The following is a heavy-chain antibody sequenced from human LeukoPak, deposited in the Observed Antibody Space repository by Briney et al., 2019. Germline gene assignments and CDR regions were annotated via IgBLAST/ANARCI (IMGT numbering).Heavy chain of an antibody. CDR1: GGSISTYY. CDR2: IYYSGST. D-gene: IGHD3-10*01. V-gene: IGHV4-59*08. Sequence: SETLSLTCTVSGGSISTYYWSWIRQPPGKGLEWIGYIYYSGSTNYNPSLKSRVTMSVDTSKNQFSLKLSSVTAADTAVYYCAKLAEAYPGSGGNWFDPWGQGTLVTVSS. CDR3: AKLAEAYPGSGGNWFDP. J-gene: IGHJ5*02.